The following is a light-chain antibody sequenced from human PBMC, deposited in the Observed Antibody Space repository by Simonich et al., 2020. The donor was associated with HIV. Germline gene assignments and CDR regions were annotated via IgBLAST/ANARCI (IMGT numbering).Light chain of an antibody. CDR1: QSINSW. J-gene: IGKJ1*01. Sequence: DIQMTQSPSTLSASVGDRVTITCRASQSINSWLAWYQQKPGKAPKLLIYKASSLESGVPSRFSGSGSGTEFTLTISSLQPDDFATYYCQHRGTFGQGTKVEI. V-gene: IGKV1-5*03. CDR3: QHRGT. CDR2: KAS.